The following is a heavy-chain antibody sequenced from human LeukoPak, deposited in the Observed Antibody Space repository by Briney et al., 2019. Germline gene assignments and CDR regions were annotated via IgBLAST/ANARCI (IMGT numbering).Heavy chain of an antibody. CDR1: AASFASSY. D-gene: IGHD5-18*01. J-gene: IGHJ4*02. CDR2: INHSGSN. Sequence: SETLSLTYAVYAASFASSYWSWIRQPPGKGMEWIGEINHSGSNNYNASPKSRLTISVDTSKNQFSLKLSSVTAADTAVYYCARGGRLRILDYWGQGTLVTVSS. CDR3: ARGGRLRILDY. V-gene: IGHV4-34*01.